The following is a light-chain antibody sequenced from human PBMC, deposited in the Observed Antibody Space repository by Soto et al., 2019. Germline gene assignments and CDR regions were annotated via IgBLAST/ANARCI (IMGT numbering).Light chain of an antibody. CDR1: QSVLYSSDNRNY. V-gene: IGKV4-1*01. CDR3: QQYYTNPRT. J-gene: IGKJ1*01. Sequence: DIVMTQSPDSLAVSLGERATVNCKSGQSVLYSSDNRNYLAWYQQKPGQSPKLLISWASTRESGVPDRFSGSGSGTDFTPTISSLQAEDVAVYFCQQYYTNPRTFGQGTKVEIK. CDR2: WAS.